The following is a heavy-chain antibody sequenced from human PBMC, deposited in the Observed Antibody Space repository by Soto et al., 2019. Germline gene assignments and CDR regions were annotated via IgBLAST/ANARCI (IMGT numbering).Heavy chain of an antibody. CDR3: ARGLGYCSSTSCAQAI. CDR1: GFTFSSYA. Sequence: GSLRLSCAASGFTFSSYAMHWVRQAPGKGLEWVAVISYDGSNKYYADSVKGRFTISRDNSKNTLYLQMNSLRAEDTAVYYCARGLGYCSSTSCAQAIWGQGTLVTVSS. J-gene: IGHJ4*02. CDR2: ISYDGSNK. V-gene: IGHV3-30-3*01. D-gene: IGHD2-2*01.